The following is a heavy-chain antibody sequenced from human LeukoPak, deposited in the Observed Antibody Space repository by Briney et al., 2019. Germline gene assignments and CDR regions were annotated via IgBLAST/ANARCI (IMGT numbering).Heavy chain of an antibody. V-gene: IGHV3-33*06. Sequence: PGRSLRLSCAASGFTFSNYGMHWVRQAPGKGLEWVAYIWHDGSTKYYADSVKGRFTISRDNSKNTLYLQMNSLRAEDTAVYYCANYFVYWGQGTLVTVSS. CDR2: IWHDGSTK. J-gene: IGHJ4*02. CDR3: ANYFVY. CDR1: GFTFSNYG.